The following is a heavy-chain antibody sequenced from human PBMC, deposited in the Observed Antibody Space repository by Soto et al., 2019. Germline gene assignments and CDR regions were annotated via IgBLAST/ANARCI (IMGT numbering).Heavy chain of an antibody. Sequence: GGSLRLSCAASGFTFSSYSMNWVRQAPGKGLEWVSYISSSSSTIYYADSVKGRFTISRDNAKNSLYLQMNSLRAEDTAVYYCAMISMICYDIDAFAFCGQGTMVTGSS. V-gene: IGHV3-48*01. CDR1: GFTFSSYS. CDR3: AMISMICYDIDAFAF. D-gene: IGHD2-8*01. CDR2: ISSSSSTI. J-gene: IGHJ3*01.